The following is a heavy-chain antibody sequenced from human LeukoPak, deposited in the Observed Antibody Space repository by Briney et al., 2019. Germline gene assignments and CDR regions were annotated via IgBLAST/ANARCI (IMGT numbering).Heavy chain of an antibody. CDR1: GFTLSSYA. D-gene: IGHD1-14*01. J-gene: IGHJ4*02. Sequence: GGSLRLSCAASGFTLSSYAMSWVRQAPGKGLEWVSAISDSGNTYHADSVKGRFTISRDSSKNTLYLQMNSLRAEDTAVYYCAKQIAQKPPFDYWGQGTLVTVSS. V-gene: IGHV3-23*01. CDR2: ISDSGNT. CDR3: AKQIAQKPPFDY.